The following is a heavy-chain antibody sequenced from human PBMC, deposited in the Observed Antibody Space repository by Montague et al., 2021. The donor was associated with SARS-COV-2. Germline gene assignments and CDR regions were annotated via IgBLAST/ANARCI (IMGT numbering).Heavy chain of an antibody. CDR1: GGSISSGGYY. Sequence: TLSLTCTVSGGSISSGGYYWSWIRQHPGKGLEWIGYIYYSGSTYYNPSLKSRVTISVDTSKNQFSLNLSSVTAADTAVYYCARAPATIFGVVKQIDYWGQGTLVTVSS. D-gene: IGHD3-3*01. V-gene: IGHV4-31*03. CDR3: ARAPATIFGVVKQIDY. J-gene: IGHJ4*02. CDR2: IYYSGST.